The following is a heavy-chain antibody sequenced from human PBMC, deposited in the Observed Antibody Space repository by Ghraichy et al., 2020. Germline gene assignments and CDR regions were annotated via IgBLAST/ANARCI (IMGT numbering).Heavy chain of an antibody. V-gene: IGHV3-21*01. CDR1: GFTFVSYG. J-gene: IGHJ3*02. CDR3: ARDPGYCSGGRCFGDAFDI. CDR2: IRSSSSYI. Sequence: GGSLRLSCVVSGFTFVSYGMNWVRQAPGKGLEWVSYIRSSSSYIDYADSVEGRFTISRDNDKNSLFLQMNSLRVEDTAMYYCARDPGYCSGGRCFGDAFDIWGQGTMVTVSS. D-gene: IGHD2-15*01.